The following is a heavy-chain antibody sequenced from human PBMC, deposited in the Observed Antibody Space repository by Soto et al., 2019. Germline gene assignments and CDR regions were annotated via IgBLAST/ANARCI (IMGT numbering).Heavy chain of an antibody. D-gene: IGHD6-19*01. CDR2: ISAYNGNT. CDR1: GYTFTSYG. J-gene: IGHJ6*02. Sequence: QVQLVQSGTEVKRPGASVEVSCKASGYTFTSYGINWMRQAPGQGLEWMGWISAYNGNTNYAQKFQGRVTMTTDTSTGTAYMYMRSLTSDDTAVYFCARDLMGLAVTQYQYYAMDVWGQGTTVTVSS. V-gene: IGHV1-18*04. CDR3: ARDLMGLAVTQYQYYAMDV.